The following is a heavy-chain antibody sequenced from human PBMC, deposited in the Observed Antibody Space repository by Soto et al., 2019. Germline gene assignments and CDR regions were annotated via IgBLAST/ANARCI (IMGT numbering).Heavy chain of an antibody. CDR3: ARGYHACDR. Sequence: EVQLVESGGGLVQPGGSLRLSCAASGFTFSDHYMDWVRQGPGKGLEWVGRSRNKANSYSTVYAASVQGRFTVSRGESENSLYLQMDSLKTEDTAVYYCARGYHACDRWGRGTLVTVSS. CDR1: GFTFSDHY. J-gene: IGHJ2*01. CDR2: SRNKANSYST. D-gene: IGHD2-2*01. V-gene: IGHV3-72*01.